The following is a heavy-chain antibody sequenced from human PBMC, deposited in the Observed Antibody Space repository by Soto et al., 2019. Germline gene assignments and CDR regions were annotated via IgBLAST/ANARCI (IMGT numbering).Heavy chain of an antibody. CDR1: GASIRSTDYY. J-gene: IGHJ5*02. D-gene: IGHD2-21*02. CDR2: VYYTGST. Sequence: SETLSLTCTVSGASIRSTDYYWSWLRQAPGKGLEWIGYVYYTGSTYYNPSLMSRLTISVDTSKNQFSLKLTSVTAAETAVYYCVRTARQGAVAPHWFDRWGQGTQVNVSS. V-gene: IGHV4-30-4*01. CDR3: VRTARQGAVAPHWFDR.